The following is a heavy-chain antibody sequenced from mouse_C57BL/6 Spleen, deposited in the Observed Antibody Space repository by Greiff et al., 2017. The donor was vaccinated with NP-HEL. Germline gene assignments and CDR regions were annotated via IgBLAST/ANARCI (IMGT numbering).Heavy chain of an antibody. D-gene: IGHD1-1*01. V-gene: IGHV1-59*01. CDR1: GYTFTSYW. CDR2: IDPSDSYT. CDR3: YYYGRRSDIDY. Sequence: QVQLQQPGAELVRPGTSVKLSCKASGYTFTSYWMHWVQQRPGQGLEWIGVIDPSDSYTNYNQKFKGKATLTVDTSSSTAYMQLSSLTSEDSAVYYCYYYGRRSDIDYWGQGTSVTVSS. J-gene: IGHJ4*01.